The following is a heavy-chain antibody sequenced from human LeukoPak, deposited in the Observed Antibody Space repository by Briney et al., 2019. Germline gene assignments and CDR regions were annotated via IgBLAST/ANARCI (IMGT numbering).Heavy chain of an antibody. D-gene: IGHD6-19*01. V-gene: IGHV3-23*01. J-gene: IGHJ4*02. CDR1: GFNFRSYA. CDR2: VTGGADAT. Sequence: GGSLRLSCAASGFNFRSYAMSWVRQAPGKGLEWVSTVTGGADATYYADSVRGRHTISRDNSKNTLYLQMNSLRAEDPAVYYCAKESPPKGYNRGWGTNSFDFLGQGTLVTVSS. CDR3: AKESPPKGYNRGWGTNSFDF.